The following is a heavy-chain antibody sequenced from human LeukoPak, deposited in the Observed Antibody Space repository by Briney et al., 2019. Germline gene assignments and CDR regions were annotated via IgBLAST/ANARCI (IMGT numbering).Heavy chain of an antibody. Sequence: PGGSLRLSCAASGFTFSDFGMQWVRQAPGKGLEWVAVISSDGKNEYYADSVKGRFSISRDNSRNTLDLQMNSPRVEDTAVYYCARARRGFWTSRGYYYYYGMDVWGQGTTVTVSS. CDR1: GFTFSDFG. CDR3: ARARRGFWTSRGYYYYYGMDV. CDR2: ISSDGKNE. D-gene: IGHD5-12*01. V-gene: IGHV3-30*03. J-gene: IGHJ6*02.